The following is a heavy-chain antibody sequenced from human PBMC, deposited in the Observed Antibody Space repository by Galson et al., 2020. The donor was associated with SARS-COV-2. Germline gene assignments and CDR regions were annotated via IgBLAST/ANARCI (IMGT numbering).Heavy chain of an antibody. Sequence: GGSLRLSCAASGFTFSHYAMYWVRHAPGKGLEWVAFIPYDGSTKYYADTVKGRVSISRDNSKNPLMLQMNGLRGEGTAVYYCAKDYGDLTVQSWMDFWGQGTLVTVSP. CDR2: IPYDGSTK. D-gene: IGHD3-3*01. J-gene: IGHJ4*02. CDR3: AKDYGDLTVQSWMDF. CDR1: GFTFSHYA. V-gene: IGHV3-30-3*01.